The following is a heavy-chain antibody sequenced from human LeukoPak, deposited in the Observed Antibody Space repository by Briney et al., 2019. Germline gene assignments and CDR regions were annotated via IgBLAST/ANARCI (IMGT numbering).Heavy chain of an antibody. CDR3: ARDSGERGSGSYLIAY. CDR1: GFTVSSNS. J-gene: IGHJ4*02. Sequence: PGGSLRLSCTVSGFTVSSNSMSWVRQAPGKGLEWVSFIYSGTIHYSDSVKGRFTISRDNSKNTLYLQMNSLRSDDTAVYYCARDSGERGSGSYLIAYWGQGTLVTVSS. CDR2: IYSGTI. V-gene: IGHV3-53*05. D-gene: IGHD3-10*01.